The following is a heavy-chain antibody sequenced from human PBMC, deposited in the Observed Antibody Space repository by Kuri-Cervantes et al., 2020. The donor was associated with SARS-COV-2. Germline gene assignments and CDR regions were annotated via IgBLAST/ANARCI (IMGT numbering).Heavy chain of an antibody. CDR1: GYSFTSYW. J-gene: IGHJ4*02. D-gene: IGHD2-21*02. Sequence: GESLKISCKGSGYSFTSYWISWVRQMPGKGLEWMGRIDTSDSYTNYRASFQGHVTISAVKSISTAYLQWSSLKATDTAMYYCARLQICGGGCSPSFDYWGQGTLVTVSS. V-gene: IGHV5-10-1*01. CDR3: ARLQICGGGCSPSFDY. CDR2: IDTSDSYT.